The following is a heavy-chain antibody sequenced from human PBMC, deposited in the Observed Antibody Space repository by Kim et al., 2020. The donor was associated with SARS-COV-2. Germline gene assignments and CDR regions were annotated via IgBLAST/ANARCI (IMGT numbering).Heavy chain of an antibody. J-gene: IGHJ3*02. V-gene: IGHV3-23*01. CDR3: AKRSGEYVPAAMWGSDVGAFDI. CDR2: ISGSGGST. CDR1: GFTFSSYA. D-gene: IGHD2-2*01. Sequence: GGSLRLSCAASGFTFSSYAMSWVRQAPGKGLEWVSAISGSGGSTYYADSVKGRFTISRDNSKNTLYLQMNSLRAEDTAVYYCAKRSGEYVPAAMWGSDVGAFDIWGQGTMVTVSS.